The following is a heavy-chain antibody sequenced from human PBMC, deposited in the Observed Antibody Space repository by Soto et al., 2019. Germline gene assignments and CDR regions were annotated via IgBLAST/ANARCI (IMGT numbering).Heavy chain of an antibody. V-gene: IGHV3-7*01. CDR2: IKPDGSEK. J-gene: IGHJ3*02. CDR1: GFTFSSYW. Sequence: QPGGSLRLSCAASGFTFSSYWMSWVRQAPGKGLEWVANIKPDGSEKIYVDSVKGRFTISRDNAKNSLYLQMNSLRAEDTAVYYCANIGRSDRAFDIWGQGTMVTVSS. CDR3: ANIGRSDRAFDI. D-gene: IGHD5-12*01.